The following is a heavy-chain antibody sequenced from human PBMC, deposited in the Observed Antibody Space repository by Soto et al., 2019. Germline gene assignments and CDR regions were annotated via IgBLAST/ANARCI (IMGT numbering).Heavy chain of an antibody. D-gene: IGHD3-22*01. V-gene: IGHV4-31*03. CDR2: IYYSGST. Sequence: QVQLQESGPGLVKPSQTLSLTCTVSGGSISSGGYYWSWIRQHPGKGLEWIGYIYYSGSTYYNPSLKRRVTISVDTSKNQFSLKLSSVTAADTAVYYCARESEILSSGYPSKPFDYWGQGTLVTVSS. CDR1: GGSISSGGYY. J-gene: IGHJ4*02. CDR3: ARESEILSSGYPSKPFDY.